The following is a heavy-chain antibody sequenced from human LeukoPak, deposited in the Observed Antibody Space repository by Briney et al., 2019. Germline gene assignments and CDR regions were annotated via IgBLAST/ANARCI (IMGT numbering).Heavy chain of an antibody. D-gene: IGHD3-3*01. Sequence: ASVKVSCKASGYTFTGYYMHWVRQAPGQGLEWMGWINPNSGGTNYAQKFQGRVTMTRDTSISTAYMELSRLRSDDTAVYYCARLGGAEFLEWLFSWGLDYWGQGTLVTVSS. CDR1: GYTFTGYY. V-gene: IGHV1-2*02. J-gene: IGHJ4*02. CDR2: INPNSGGT. CDR3: ARLGGAEFLEWLFSWGLDY.